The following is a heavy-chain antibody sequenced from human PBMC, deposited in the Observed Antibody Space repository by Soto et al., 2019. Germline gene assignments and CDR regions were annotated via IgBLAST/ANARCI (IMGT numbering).Heavy chain of an antibody. Sequence: PEGSLRLSCETSGFGFSAYGMHWVRQAPGRGLEWVAVIWSDASKQFYPAYVEGRFTISRDNSKAILYLQMNSLRAEDTAVYYCAAWAEGATEVHW. CDR2: IWSDASKQ. J-gene: IGHJ1*01. CDR3: AAWAEGATEVH. D-gene: IGHD2-15*01. V-gene: IGHV3-33*01. CDR1: GFGFSAYG.